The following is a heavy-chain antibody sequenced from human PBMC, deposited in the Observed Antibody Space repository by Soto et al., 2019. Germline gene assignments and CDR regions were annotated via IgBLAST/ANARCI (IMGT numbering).Heavy chain of an antibody. D-gene: IGHD1-1*01. CDR1: GGSISSYY. CDR3: ARRYGYSFDY. J-gene: IGHJ4*02. V-gene: IGHV4-59*08. CDR2: IYYSGST. Sequence: ETLSLTCTVSGGSISSYYWSWIRQPPGKGLEWIGYIYYSGSTNYNPSLKSRVTISVDTSKNQFSLKLSSVTAADTAVYYCARRYGYSFDYWGQGTLVTAPQ.